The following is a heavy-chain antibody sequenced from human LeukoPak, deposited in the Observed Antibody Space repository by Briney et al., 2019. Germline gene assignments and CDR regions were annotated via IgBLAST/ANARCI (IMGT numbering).Heavy chain of an antibody. CDR3: AKTWGRRSRSSPAMAYFDY. J-gene: IGHJ4*02. V-gene: IGHV3-30*18. Sequence: GGSLRLSCAASGFTFSSYGMHWVRQAPGKGLEWVAVISYDGSNKYYADSVKGRFTISRDNSKDTLYLQMNSLRAEDTAVYYCAKTWGRRSRSSPAMAYFDYWGQGTLVTVSS. D-gene: IGHD5-18*01. CDR1: GFTFSSYG. CDR2: ISYDGSNK.